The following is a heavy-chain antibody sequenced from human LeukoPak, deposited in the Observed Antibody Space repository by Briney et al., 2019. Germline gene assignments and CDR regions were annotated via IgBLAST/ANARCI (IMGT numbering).Heavy chain of an antibody. V-gene: IGHV4-39*01. J-gene: IGHJ5*02. CDR3: ARQLGIPGWFDP. Sequence: SETLPLTCTVSGVSISSSSYYWGWIRQPPGKGLEWIGSIYYSGSTYYNPSLKSRVTISVDTSKNQFSLKLSSVSAADTTVYYCARQLGIPGWFDPWGQGTLVTVSS. D-gene: IGHD7-27*01. CDR2: IYYSGST. CDR1: GVSISSSSYY.